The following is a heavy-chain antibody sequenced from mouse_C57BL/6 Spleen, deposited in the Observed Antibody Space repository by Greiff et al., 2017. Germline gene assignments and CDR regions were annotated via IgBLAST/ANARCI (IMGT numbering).Heavy chain of an antibody. CDR1: GYTFTSYW. CDR3: ARSRRPIDYDAGFAY. Sequence: VQLQQSGAELAKPGASVKLSCKASGYTFTSYWMHWVKQRPGQGLEWIGYINPSSGYTKYNQKFKDKATLTADKSSSTAYMQLSSLTYEDSAVYSCARSRRPIDYDAGFAYWGQGTLVTVSA. V-gene: IGHV1-7*01. D-gene: IGHD2-4*01. J-gene: IGHJ3*01. CDR2: INPSSGYT.